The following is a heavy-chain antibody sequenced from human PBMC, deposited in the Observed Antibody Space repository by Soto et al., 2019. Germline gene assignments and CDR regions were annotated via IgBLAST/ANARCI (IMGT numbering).Heavy chain of an antibody. D-gene: IGHD3-9*01. Sequence: EASVKVTCKASGGTFSSYAISWVRQAPGQGLEWMGGIIPIFGTANYAQKFQGRVTITADESTSTAYMELSSLRSEDTAVYYCARDTPPLTGYSAHYYYYGMDVWGQGTTVTVSS. CDR3: ARDTPPLTGYSAHYYYYGMDV. CDR2: IIPIFGTA. CDR1: GGTFSSYA. J-gene: IGHJ6*02. V-gene: IGHV1-69*13.